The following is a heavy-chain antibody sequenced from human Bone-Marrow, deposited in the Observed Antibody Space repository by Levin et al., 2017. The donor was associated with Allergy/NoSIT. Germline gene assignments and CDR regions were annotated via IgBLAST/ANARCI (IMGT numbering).Heavy chain of an antibody. Sequence: PGGSLRLSCAASGFTFSSHAMSWVCQAPGKGLEWISSISGSGADTHHADSVKGRFTISRDNSKNTLYLQMNSLRAEDTAIYYCAKIRHPGGWYDNAFDIWGQGTMVTVSS. J-gene: IGHJ3*02. CDR1: GFTFSSHA. D-gene: IGHD6-19*01. V-gene: IGHV3-23*01. CDR3: AKIRHPGGWYDNAFDI. CDR2: ISGSGADT.